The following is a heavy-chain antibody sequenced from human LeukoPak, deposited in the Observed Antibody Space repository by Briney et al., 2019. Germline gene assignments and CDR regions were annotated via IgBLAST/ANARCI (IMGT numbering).Heavy chain of an antibody. J-gene: IGHJ6*02. CDR2: IYTSGST. D-gene: IGHD6-19*01. CDR1: GGSISSYY. Sequence: ASETLSLTCTVSGGSISSYYWSWIRQPAGKGLEWIGRIYTSGSTNYNPSLKSRVTMSVDTSKNQFSLKLSSVTAADTAVYYCARGPSIAVAGTTYYYYYYGMDVWGQGTTVTVSS. CDR3: ARGPSIAVAGTTYYYYYYGMDV. V-gene: IGHV4-4*07.